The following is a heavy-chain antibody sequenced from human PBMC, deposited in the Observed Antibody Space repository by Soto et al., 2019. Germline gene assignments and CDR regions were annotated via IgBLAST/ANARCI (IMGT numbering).Heavy chain of an antibody. CDR2: ISGSGEKT. J-gene: IGHJ4*02. D-gene: IGHD3-16*01. CDR3: ARLPGGTAPCPDY. CDR1: GSHFSYNA. V-gene: IGHV3-23*01. Sequence: EGSLRLSCVASGSHFSYNAMSWVRHSPGKGLHWVSTISGSGEKTYYADCVKGRCTISSNRAKSTLYIQMDRLRADDTAVYYCARLPGGTAPCPDYWGQGTMVTVAS.